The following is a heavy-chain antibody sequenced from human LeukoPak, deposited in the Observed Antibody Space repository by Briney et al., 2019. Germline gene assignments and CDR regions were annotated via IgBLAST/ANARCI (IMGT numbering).Heavy chain of an antibody. Sequence: GASVKVSCKASGYTFTAYYIHWVRQAPGQGLEWMGWINPNSGDTNCAQKFQGRVTMTRDTSISTAYMELSSLRSDDTAVYYCARDSSWYWGQGTLVTVSS. CDR1: GYTFTAYY. CDR3: ARDSSWY. CDR2: INPNSGDT. J-gene: IGHJ4*02. V-gene: IGHV1-2*02.